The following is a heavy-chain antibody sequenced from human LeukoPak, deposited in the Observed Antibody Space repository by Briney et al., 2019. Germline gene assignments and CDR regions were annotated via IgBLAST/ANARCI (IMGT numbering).Heavy chain of an antibody. V-gene: IGHV4-59*11. D-gene: IGHD4-17*01. CDR1: DDSFSSHY. Sequence: SETLSLTCAVSDDSFSSHYWTWIRQPHGTGQERIGYISYIGSTNYNPSLKSRVTISIDTSKNQFSLKLSSVTAADTAVYYCARDLVTVTKGFDIWGQGTMVSVSS. CDR3: ARDLVTVTKGFDI. CDR2: ISYIGST. J-gene: IGHJ3*02.